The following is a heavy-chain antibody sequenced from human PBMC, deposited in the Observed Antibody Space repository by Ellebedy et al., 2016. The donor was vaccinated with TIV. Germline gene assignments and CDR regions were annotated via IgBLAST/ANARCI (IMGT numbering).Heavy chain of an antibody. CDR2: ISAGGGST. Sequence: GESLKISCAASGFTFSSYAMSWVRQAPGKGLEWVSGISAGGGSTYYADSVKGRFTISRDNSKNTLYLQMNSLRAEDTAVYFCAKDSSSGWGKVFDYWGQGTLVTVSS. D-gene: IGHD6-19*01. V-gene: IGHV3-23*01. J-gene: IGHJ4*02. CDR3: AKDSSSGWGKVFDY. CDR1: GFTFSSYA.